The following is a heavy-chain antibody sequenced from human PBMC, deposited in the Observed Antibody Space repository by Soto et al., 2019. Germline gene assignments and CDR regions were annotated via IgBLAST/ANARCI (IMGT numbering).Heavy chain of an antibody. D-gene: IGHD2-2*01. V-gene: IGHV4-39*01. Sequence: SETLSLTCTVSGGSISSSSYYWGWIRQPPGKGLEWIGSIYYSGSTYYNPSLKSRVTISVDTSKNQFSLKLSSVTAADTAVYYCARLYCSSTSCYFYYYYYGMDVRGQGTTVTVSS. CDR1: GGSISSSSYY. CDR3: ARLYCSSTSCYFYYYYYGMDV. J-gene: IGHJ6*02. CDR2: IYYSGST.